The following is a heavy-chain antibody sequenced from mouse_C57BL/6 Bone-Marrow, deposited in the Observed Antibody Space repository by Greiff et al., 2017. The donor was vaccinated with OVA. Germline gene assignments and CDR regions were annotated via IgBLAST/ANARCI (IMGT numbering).Heavy chain of an antibody. Sequence: QVQLQQPGAELVMPGASVKLSCKASGYTFTSYWMHWVKQRPGQGLEWIGEIDPSDSYTNYNQKFKGKFTLTVDKSSSTAYMQLSSLTSEDSAVYYCAITTRAMDYWGQGTSVTVSS. CDR3: AITTRAMDY. D-gene: IGHD2-12*01. CDR1: GYTFTSYW. J-gene: IGHJ4*01. CDR2: IDPSDSYT. V-gene: IGHV1-69*01.